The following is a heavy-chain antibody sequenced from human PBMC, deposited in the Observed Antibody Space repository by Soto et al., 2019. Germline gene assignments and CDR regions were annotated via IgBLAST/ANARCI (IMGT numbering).Heavy chain of an antibody. J-gene: IGHJ4*02. V-gene: IGHV5-51*01. CDR3: ARGGVSTRTFDY. Sequence: GESLKISCKGSGYNFAGYWIAWVRQMPGKGLELMGIIYPSDSDTRYRPSFQGQVTISADRSISSAYLQWSSLRASDTAMYYCARGGVSTRTFDYWGQGTPVTVSS. CDR2: IYPSDSDT. CDR1: GYNFAGYW. D-gene: IGHD3-3*01.